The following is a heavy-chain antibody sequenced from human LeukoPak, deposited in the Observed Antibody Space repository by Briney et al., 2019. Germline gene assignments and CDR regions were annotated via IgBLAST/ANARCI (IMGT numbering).Heavy chain of an antibody. CDR1: GGSISGYY. CDR3: ARDTSQGHKDD. CDR2: IYYSVST. D-gene: IGHD2-2*01. J-gene: IGHJ4*02. Sequence: SETLSLTCTVSGGSISGYYWTWMRQPPGKGLEWIGYIYYSVSTKYNPSLKSRVTISADTSKNQVSLKLSSVTAADTAVYYCARDTSQGHKDDWGQGTLVTVSS. V-gene: IGHV4-59*01.